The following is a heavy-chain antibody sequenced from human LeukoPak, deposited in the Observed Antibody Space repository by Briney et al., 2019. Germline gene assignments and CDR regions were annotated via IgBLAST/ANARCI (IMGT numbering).Heavy chain of an antibody. CDR1: GYTLTELS. J-gene: IGHJ4*02. Sequence: ASVKVSCKVSGYTLTELSLHWVRQAPGKGLEWMGGFDPEDGETIYAQRFQGRVTMTEDTSTDTAYMELSSLRSEDTAVYYCATSQYPHYYYDSSGYYPGYWGRGTLVTVSS. CDR3: ATSQYPHYYYDSSGYYPGY. D-gene: IGHD3-22*01. CDR2: FDPEDGET. V-gene: IGHV1-24*01.